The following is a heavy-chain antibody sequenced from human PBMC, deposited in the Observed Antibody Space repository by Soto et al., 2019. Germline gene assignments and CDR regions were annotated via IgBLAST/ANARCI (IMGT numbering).Heavy chain of an antibody. D-gene: IGHD2-8*01. CDR2: IIPIFGTA. V-gene: IGHV1-69*13. Sequence: GTSVKVSCKASGGTFSSYAISWVRQAPGQGLEWMGGIIPIFGTANYAQKFQGRVTITADESTSTAYMELSSLRSEDTAVYYCASGLGYCTNGVCGNDAFDIWGQGTMVTVSS. CDR3: ASGLGYCTNGVCGNDAFDI. J-gene: IGHJ3*02. CDR1: GGTFSSYA.